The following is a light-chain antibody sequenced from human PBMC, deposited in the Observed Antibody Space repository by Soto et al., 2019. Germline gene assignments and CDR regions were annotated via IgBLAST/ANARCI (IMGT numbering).Light chain of an antibody. J-gene: IGLJ1*01. V-gene: IGLV2-14*01. CDR2: DVS. Sequence: QSALTQPASVSGSPGQSIAISCTGTSSDVGGYNYVSWYQQHPGKAPKLMIYDVSDRPSGVSNRFSGSKSGNTASLTISGLQAEDEADYYCCAYTSSRTYVFGTGTKLTAL. CDR1: SSDVGGYNY. CDR3: CAYTSSRTYV.